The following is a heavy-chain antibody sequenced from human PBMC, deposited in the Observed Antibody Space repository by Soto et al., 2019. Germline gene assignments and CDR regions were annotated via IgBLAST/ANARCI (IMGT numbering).Heavy chain of an antibody. CDR3: ARDRTNYSGYEPVV. CDR2: IWYDGSNK. CDR1: GFTFSSYG. J-gene: IGHJ4*02. V-gene: IGHV3-33*01. D-gene: IGHD5-12*01. Sequence: QVQLVESGGGVVQPGRSLRLSCAASGFTFSSYGMHWVRQAPGKGLEWVAVIWYDGSNKYYADTVKGRFIISRDNSKNTLYLQMNSLRAEDTAVYYCARDRTNYSGYEPVVWGQGTLVTVSS.